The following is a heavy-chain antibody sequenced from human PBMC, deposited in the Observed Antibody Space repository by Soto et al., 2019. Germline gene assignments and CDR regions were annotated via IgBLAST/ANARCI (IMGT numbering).Heavy chain of an antibody. Sequence: ASVKVSCKASGGTFSSYTISWVRQAPGQGLEWMGRIIPILGIANYAQKFQGRVTITADKSTSTAYMELSSLRSEDTAVYYCARYSSGWRRVDYWGQGTLVTVSS. CDR3: ARYSSGWRRVDY. V-gene: IGHV1-69*02. D-gene: IGHD6-19*01. CDR2: IIPILGIA. CDR1: GGTFSSYT. J-gene: IGHJ4*02.